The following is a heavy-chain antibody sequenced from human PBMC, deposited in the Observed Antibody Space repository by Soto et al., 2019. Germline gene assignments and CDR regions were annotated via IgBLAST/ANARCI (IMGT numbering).Heavy chain of an antibody. Sequence: AAVNVAYKAYGGRFSSYAISWVREAPGEGLEWMGGIIPIFGTANYAQKFQGRVTITADESTSTAYMELSSLRSGDTAVYYCASLTTVVTNWFDPWGQGTLVTVSS. CDR3: ASLTTVVTNWFDP. J-gene: IGHJ5*02. V-gene: IGHV1-69*13. D-gene: IGHD4-17*01. CDR1: GGRFSSYA. CDR2: IIPIFGTA.